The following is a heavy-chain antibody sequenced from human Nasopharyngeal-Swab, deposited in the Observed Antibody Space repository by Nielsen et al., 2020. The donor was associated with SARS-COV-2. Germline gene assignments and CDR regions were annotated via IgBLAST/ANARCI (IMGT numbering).Heavy chain of an antibody. Sequence: GGSLRLSCAASGLTFSSYDMHWVRQPPGKGLEWVSTIDTAGDTYYPGSVKGRFTISREKAKNSLYLQMNSLRVGDTAVYYCAGGQPGTTGTTYGMDVWGQGTTVTVPS. CDR1: GLTFSSYD. V-gene: IGHV3-13*01. D-gene: IGHD1-1*01. CDR3: AGGQPGTTGTTYGMDV. CDR2: IDTAGDT. J-gene: IGHJ6*02.